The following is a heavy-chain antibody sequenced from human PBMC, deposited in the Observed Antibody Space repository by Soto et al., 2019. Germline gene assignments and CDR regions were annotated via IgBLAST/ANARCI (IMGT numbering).Heavy chain of an antibody. Sequence: GGSLRLSCAASGFTFSSYAMSWVRQAPVKGLELVSAISGIGGSTYYANSVKGRFTISRDNSQNTLYLQMNSLRAEDTAVYYCPKGKNIEYYYYGMDVWGQGTTVTVSS. J-gene: IGHJ6*02. CDR3: PKGKNIEYYYYGMDV. V-gene: IGHV3-23*01. D-gene: IGHD2-15*01. CDR2: ISGIGGST. CDR1: GFTFSSYA.